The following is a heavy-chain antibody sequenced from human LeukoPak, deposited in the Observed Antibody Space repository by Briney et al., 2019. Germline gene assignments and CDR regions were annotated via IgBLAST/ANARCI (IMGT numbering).Heavy chain of an antibody. D-gene: IGHD3-16*01. J-gene: IGHJ4*02. CDR3: GEGGRDGDYFDY. CDR2: IRYDGSNK. V-gene: IGHV3-30*02. Sequence: TGGSLRLSCAASGFTFSSYGMHWVRQAPGKGLEWVAFIRYDGSNKYYAASVKGRFTISKDNSKNSLYLQMNSLRAEDTAVYYCGEGGRDGDYFDYWGQGTLVTVSS. CDR1: GFTFSSYG.